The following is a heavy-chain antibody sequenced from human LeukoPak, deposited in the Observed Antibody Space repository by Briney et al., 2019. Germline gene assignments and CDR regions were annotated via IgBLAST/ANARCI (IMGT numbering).Heavy chain of an antibody. CDR2: ISYDGSNK. CDR1: GFTFRSYA. CDR3: ARDTAGSTTGTTLAY. Sequence: PGRSLRLSCAASGFTFRSYAMHWVRQAPGKGLEWVAVISYDGSNKYYADSVKGRFTISRDNSKNTLYLQMNSLRAEDTAVYYCARDTAGSTTGTTLAYWGQGTLVTVSS. V-gene: IGHV3-30-3*01. J-gene: IGHJ4*02. D-gene: IGHD1-1*01.